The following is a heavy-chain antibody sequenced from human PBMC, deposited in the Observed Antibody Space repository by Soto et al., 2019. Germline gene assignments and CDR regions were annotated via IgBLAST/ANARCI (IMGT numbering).Heavy chain of an antibody. Sequence: QVELVESGGGLAKPGGSLRLSCAASGFTFSDYDMSWIRQAPGKGLEWVSYTSSSGSTIYYADSVKGRFTMSRANAKNTMSLQMVSLRVEDTAVYYRARHPQGIAVGHSHYYAMAVWGQGTTVTVS. CDR1: GFTFSDYD. CDR3: ARHPQGIAVGHSHYYAMAV. J-gene: IGHJ6*02. CDR2: TSSSGSTI. V-gene: IGHV3-11*01. D-gene: IGHD6-19*01.